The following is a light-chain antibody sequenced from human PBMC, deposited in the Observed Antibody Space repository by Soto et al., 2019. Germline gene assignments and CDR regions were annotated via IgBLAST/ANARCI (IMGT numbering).Light chain of an antibody. CDR1: SSNIGSNY. Sequence: QSVLTQRPSASGTPGQRVTISCSGSSSNIGSNYVYWYQQLPGTAPKLLIYSNNQRPSGVPDRFSGSKSGTSASLAISGLRSEDEADYYCAAWDDSLSGHYVFGTGTKVTVL. CDR3: AAWDDSLSGHYV. J-gene: IGLJ1*01. V-gene: IGLV1-47*02. CDR2: SNN.